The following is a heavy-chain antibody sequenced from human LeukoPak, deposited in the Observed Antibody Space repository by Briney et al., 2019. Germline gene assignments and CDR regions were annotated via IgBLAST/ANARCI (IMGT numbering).Heavy chain of an antibody. CDR1: GYTFTSYY. Sequence: ASVKVSCKASGYTFTSYYMHWVRQAPGQGLEWMGIINPSGGSTSYAQKFQGRVTMTRDTSTSTAYMELRSLRSDDTAVYYCARDPSVGATYFDYWGQGTLVTVSS. V-gene: IGHV1-46*01. CDR2: INPSGGST. D-gene: IGHD1-26*01. J-gene: IGHJ4*02. CDR3: ARDPSVGATYFDY.